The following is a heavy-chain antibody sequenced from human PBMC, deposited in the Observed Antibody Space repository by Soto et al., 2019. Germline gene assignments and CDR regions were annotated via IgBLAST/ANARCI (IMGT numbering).Heavy chain of an antibody. J-gene: IGHJ2*01. CDR2: IYYSGST. CDR3: ARDSPWGSGSYDAAWYFDL. V-gene: IGHV4-30-4*01. Sequence: QVQLQESGPGLVKPSQTLSLTCTVSGGSISSGDYYWSWIRQPPGKGLEWIGYIYYSGSTYYNPSLKSRVTISVDTSKNQFSLKLSSVTAADTAVYYCARDSPWGSGSYDAAWYFDLWGRGTLVTVSS. D-gene: IGHD3-10*01. CDR1: GGSISSGDYY.